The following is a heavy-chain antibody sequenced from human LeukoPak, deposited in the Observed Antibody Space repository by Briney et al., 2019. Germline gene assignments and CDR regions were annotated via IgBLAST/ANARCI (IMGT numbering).Heavy chain of an antibody. D-gene: IGHD3-10*01. Sequence: PSETLYLTCAVYGGSFSGYYWSWIRQPPGKGLDWIGEINHSGSTNYNPSLKSRVTISVDTSKNQFSLILSSVTAADTAVYYCAKRKNYYGSGRPFDYWGQGTLVTVSS. J-gene: IGHJ4*02. CDR3: AKRKNYYGSGRPFDY. CDR1: GGSFSGYY. V-gene: IGHV4-34*01. CDR2: INHSGST.